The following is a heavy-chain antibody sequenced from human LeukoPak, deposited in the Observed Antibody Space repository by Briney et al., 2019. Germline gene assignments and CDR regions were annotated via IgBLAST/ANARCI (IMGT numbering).Heavy chain of an antibody. J-gene: IGHJ4*02. CDR2: IYYSGST. CDR3: ARSYYDSSGYLDY. Sequence: ETLRLSCTASGFTISSYYRSWIRQAPGKGLEWIGYIYYSGSTNSNASIKSRVTISVDTSKNQFSLKLSSVTAADTALYYCARSYYDSSGYLDYWGQGTLVTVSS. CDR1: GFTISSYY. V-gene: IGHV4-59*01. D-gene: IGHD3-22*01.